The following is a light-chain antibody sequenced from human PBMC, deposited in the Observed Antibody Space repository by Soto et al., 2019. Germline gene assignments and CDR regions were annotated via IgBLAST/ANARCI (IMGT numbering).Light chain of an antibody. CDR2: DAS. Sequence: SPATMSVYPKERAILCCRASQSVNSNLAWYQQKPGQAPRLLLSDASNRATGIPARFSGSGSGTDFTLTISSLEPEDFAVYYCHQRQYWPPITFGQGTRLEIK. J-gene: IGKJ5*01. CDR3: HQRQYWPPIT. V-gene: IGKV3-11*01. CDR1: QSVNSN.